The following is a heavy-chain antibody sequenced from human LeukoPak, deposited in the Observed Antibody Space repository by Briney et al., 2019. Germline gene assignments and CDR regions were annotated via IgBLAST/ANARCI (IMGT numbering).Heavy chain of an antibody. V-gene: IGHV3-33*07. CDR3: ARDGTQTAGPFDP. D-gene: IGHD1/OR15-1a*01. CDR1: GGSISSSS. CDR2: IWYDGSNT. J-gene: IGHJ5*02. Sequence: LSLTCAVSGGSISSSSHYWGWIRQPPGKGLEWVAFIWYDGSNTYYADSVKGRFTISRDNSKNTLYLQMNSLRVEDTAVYYCARDGTQTAGPFDPWGQGTLVTVSS.